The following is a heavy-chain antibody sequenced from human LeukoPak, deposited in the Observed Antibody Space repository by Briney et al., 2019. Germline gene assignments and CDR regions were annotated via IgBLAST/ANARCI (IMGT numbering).Heavy chain of an antibody. Sequence: SETLSLTCAVYGGSFSGYYWSWIRQPPGKGLEWIGEINHSGSTNYNSSLKSRVTISVDTSKNQFSLKLSSVTAADTAVYYCARRTHTAMVTIFDYWGQGTLATVSS. CDR3: ARRTHTAMVTIFDY. V-gene: IGHV4-34*01. CDR2: INHSGST. D-gene: IGHD5-18*01. CDR1: GGSFSGYY. J-gene: IGHJ4*02.